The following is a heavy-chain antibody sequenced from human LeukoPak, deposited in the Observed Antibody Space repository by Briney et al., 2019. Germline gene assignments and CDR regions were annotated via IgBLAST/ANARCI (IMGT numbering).Heavy chain of an antibody. J-gene: IGHJ3*02. CDR3: ATLYYYDSSGYGAFDI. CDR2: FYNSGST. D-gene: IGHD3-22*01. V-gene: IGHV4-4*07. Sequence: SETLSLTCTVSGGSISGYYWSWIRQPAGKGLEWIGRFYNSGSTKYNPSLKSRVTISVDTSKNQFSLKLSSVTAADTAVYYCATLYYYDSSGYGAFDIWGQGTMVTVSS. CDR1: GGSISGYY.